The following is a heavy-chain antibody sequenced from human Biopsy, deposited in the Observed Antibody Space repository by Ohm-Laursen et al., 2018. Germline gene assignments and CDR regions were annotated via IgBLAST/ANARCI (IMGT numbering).Heavy chain of an antibody. CDR3: ARGSNDFGGLYFPR. D-gene: IGHD4-23*01. Sequence: SDTLSLTCFVSGGSFTGHYWSWIRQPPGKGLEWIGHISYTGYTSYNASLKSRVTISVDTSRNHFSLRLSSLTAADTAVYYCARGSNDFGGLYFPRWGQGTLLTVSS. V-gene: IGHV4-59*11. CDR2: ISYTGYT. J-gene: IGHJ4*02. CDR1: GGSFTGHY.